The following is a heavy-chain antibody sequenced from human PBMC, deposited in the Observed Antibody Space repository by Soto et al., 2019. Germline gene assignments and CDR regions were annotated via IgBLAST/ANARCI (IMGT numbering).Heavy chain of an antibody. CDR1: GGSISSYY. J-gene: IGHJ4*02. Sequence: SETLSLTCTVSGGSISSYYWSWIRQPPGKGLEWIGYIYYSGSTNYNPSLKSRVTISVDTSKNQFSLKLSSVTAADTAVYYCARGILPRFFPGPYFEYWGQGTLVTVSS. D-gene: IGHD3-3*01. CDR3: ARGILPRFFPGPYFEY. V-gene: IGHV4-59*01. CDR2: IYYSGST.